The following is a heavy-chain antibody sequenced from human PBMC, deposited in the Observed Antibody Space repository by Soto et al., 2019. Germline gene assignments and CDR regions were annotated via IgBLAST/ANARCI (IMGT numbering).Heavy chain of an antibody. CDR3: ARARGAAGTDSVQYYGMDV. CDR1: GFTFSSYS. J-gene: IGHJ6*02. V-gene: IGHV3-21*01. CDR2: ISSSSSYI. Sequence: EVQLVESGGGLVKPGGSLRLSCAASGFTFSSYSMNWVRQAPGKGLEWVSSISSSSSYIYYADSVKGRFTISRDNAKNSLYLHMNSLRAEDTAVYYCARARGAAGTDSVQYYGMDVWGQGTTVTVSS. D-gene: IGHD6-13*01.